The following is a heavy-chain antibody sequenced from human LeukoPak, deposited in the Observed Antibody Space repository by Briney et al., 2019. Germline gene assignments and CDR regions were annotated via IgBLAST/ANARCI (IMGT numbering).Heavy chain of an antibody. CDR3: ARNLMSGAYFCYYMDV. Sequence: SVKVSCKASGGTFNNYAISWVRQAPGQGLECLGGITPILGTANYAQKFQGRLTITTDESTSTAYMELSSLRSEDTAFYYCARNLMSGAYFCYYMDVWGKGTTVTVSS. D-gene: IGHD3-10*02. CDR1: GGTFNNYA. V-gene: IGHV1-69*05. CDR2: ITPILGTA. J-gene: IGHJ6*03.